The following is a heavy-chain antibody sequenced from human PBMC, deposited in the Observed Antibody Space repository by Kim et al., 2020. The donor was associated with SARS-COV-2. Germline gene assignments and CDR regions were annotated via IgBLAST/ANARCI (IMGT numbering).Heavy chain of an antibody. D-gene: IGHD6-19*01. V-gene: IGHV1-18*01. CDR2: VSPYDVYT. Sequence: ASVKVSCKASGYTFTDYGINWVRQAPGRGPEWLGWVSPYDVYTKKGKNFEGRVTMTADIATTTVYMELRSLRSDDTAVYYCAIGLIAVGGMDVWGQGTTVTVSS. CDR1: GYTFTDYG. CDR3: AIGLIAVGGMDV. J-gene: IGHJ6*02.